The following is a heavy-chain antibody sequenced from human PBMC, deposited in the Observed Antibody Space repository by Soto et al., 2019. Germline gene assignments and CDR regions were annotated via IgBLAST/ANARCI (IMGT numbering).Heavy chain of an antibody. Sequence: GGSLRLSCAASGFTFSSYGMHWVRQAPGKGLEWVSFISSSSSYIYYADSVKGRFTISRDNAKNSLYLQMNSLRAEDTAVYYCARTLRYFDWSTSGYYYYYMDVWGKGTTVTVSS. D-gene: IGHD3-9*01. CDR3: ARTLRYFDWSTSGYYYYYMDV. J-gene: IGHJ6*03. V-gene: IGHV3-21*01. CDR1: GFTFSSYG. CDR2: ISSSSSYI.